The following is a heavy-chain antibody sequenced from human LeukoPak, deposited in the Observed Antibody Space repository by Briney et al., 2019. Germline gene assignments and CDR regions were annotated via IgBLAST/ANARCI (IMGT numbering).Heavy chain of an antibody. CDR1: GGTFSSYA. J-gene: IGHJ4*02. CDR3: ARAADWNYYFDY. CDR2: IIPIFGTA. Sequence: SVKVSCKASGGTFSSYAISWVRQAPGQGLEWMGRIIPIFGTANYAQKFQGRVTITTDESTSTAYIELSSPRSEDTAVYYCARAADWNYYFDYWGQGTLVTVSS. V-gene: IGHV1-69*05. D-gene: IGHD1-7*01.